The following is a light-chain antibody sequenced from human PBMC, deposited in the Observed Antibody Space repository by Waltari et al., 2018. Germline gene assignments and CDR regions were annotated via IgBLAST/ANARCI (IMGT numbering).Light chain of an antibody. J-gene: IGKJ2*01. Sequence: VLTQSPGTLSLSHGEGATLSCRASQYITKRYFAWYQQKPGQAPRLLIYGASSRAAGIPDRFSGSGSGTDFTLTISRLEPEDSAVYFCQQYGSSVMYTFGQGTKLEIK. V-gene: IGKV3-20*01. CDR1: QYITKRY. CDR3: QQYGSSVMYT. CDR2: GAS.